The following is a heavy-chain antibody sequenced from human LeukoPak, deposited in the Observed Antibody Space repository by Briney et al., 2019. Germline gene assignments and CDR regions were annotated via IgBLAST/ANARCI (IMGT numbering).Heavy chain of an antibody. Sequence: GGSLRLSCAASGFTFSSYAMSWVRQAPGKGMEWVSAISGSGGSTYYADSVKGRFTISRDNSRNTLYLQMNSLRAEDTAVYYCAKEGFSSSWYSFDYWGQGTLVTVSS. CDR3: AKEGFSSSWYSFDY. CDR2: ISGSGGST. J-gene: IGHJ4*02. V-gene: IGHV3-23*01. CDR1: GFTFSSYA. D-gene: IGHD6-13*01.